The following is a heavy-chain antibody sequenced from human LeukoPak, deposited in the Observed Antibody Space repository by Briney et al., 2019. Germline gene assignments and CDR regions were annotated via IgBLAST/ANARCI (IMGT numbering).Heavy chain of an antibody. Sequence: ASVKVSCKASGGAFSNFAISWVRQAPGQGLEWMGGIIPIFGTANYAQKFQGRVTITADESTSTAYMELSSLRSEDTAVYYCARGRVYYYDSSGRYYYGMDVWGQGTTVTVSS. D-gene: IGHD3-22*01. CDR2: IIPIFGTA. J-gene: IGHJ6*02. V-gene: IGHV1-69*13. CDR3: ARGRVYYYDSSGRYYYGMDV. CDR1: GGAFSNFA.